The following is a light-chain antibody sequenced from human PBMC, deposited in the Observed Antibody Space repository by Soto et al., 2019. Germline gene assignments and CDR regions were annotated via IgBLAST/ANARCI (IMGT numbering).Light chain of an antibody. CDR1: QSVGSNY. CDR2: GAS. V-gene: IGKV3-20*01. CDR3: QQYDDSVT. J-gene: IGKJ5*01. Sequence: EIVLTQSPDTLSLSPGESATLSCRASQSVGSNYLAWYQQKPGRAPRLLIYGASNRATGIPDRFSGSGSGTDFTLTISRLEPEDFAVFYCQQYDDSVTFGQGTRLEIE.